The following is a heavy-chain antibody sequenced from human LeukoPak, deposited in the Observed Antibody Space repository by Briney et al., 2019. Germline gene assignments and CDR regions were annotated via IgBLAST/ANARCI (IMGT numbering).Heavy chain of an antibody. CDR2: IYPGDSDI. CDR1: GYTFTNYW. V-gene: IGHV5-51*01. J-gene: IGHJ3*02. Sequence: GESLKISCKGSGYTFTNYWIGWVRQMPGKGLEWMGIIYPGDSDIRYSPSFRGQVTTSADKSISTAYLQWSSLKASDTAMYYCASNRNYDILTSPDAFDIWGQGTMVTVSS. CDR3: ASNRNYDILTSPDAFDI. D-gene: IGHD3-9*01.